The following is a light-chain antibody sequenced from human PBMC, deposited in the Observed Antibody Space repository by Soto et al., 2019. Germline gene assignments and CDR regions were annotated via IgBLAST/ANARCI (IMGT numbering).Light chain of an antibody. Sequence: EIVMTQAPATLSVSPGESATLTCSASQNVGNNLVWDQQKPGQAPRLLIYGASTRAAGIPDRFSGSGSGTEFTLTISRLEPEDFAVFYCPHYGSAPSTFGQGTRLEIK. CDR1: QNVGNN. V-gene: IGKV3-15*01. CDR2: GAS. CDR3: PHYGSAPST. J-gene: IGKJ5*01.